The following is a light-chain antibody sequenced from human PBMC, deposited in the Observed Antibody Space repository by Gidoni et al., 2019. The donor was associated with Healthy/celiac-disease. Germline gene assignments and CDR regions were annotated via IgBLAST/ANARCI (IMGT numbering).Light chain of an antibody. V-gene: IGKV1-39*01. CDR3: QQSYSTLSVT. CDR1: QSISSY. Sequence: DIQMTQSPSSLSASVGDRVTITCRASQSISSYLNWYQQKPGKDPKLLIYAASSLQSGVPSRFSGSGSGTDFTITISSRQPEDVATYYCQQSYSTLSVTFGGGTKVEIK. CDR2: AAS. J-gene: IGKJ4*01.